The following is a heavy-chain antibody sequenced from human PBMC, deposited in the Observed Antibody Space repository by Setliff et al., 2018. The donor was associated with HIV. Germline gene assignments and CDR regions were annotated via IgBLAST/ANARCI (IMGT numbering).Heavy chain of an antibody. CDR3: ASRRGIEFYFDI. CDR1: GASVSFDT. CDR2: IYTSGST. V-gene: IGHV4-4*07. J-gene: IGHJ4*02. D-gene: IGHD3-10*01. Sequence: SETLSLTCIVSGASVSFDTWSWIRQPAGKGLEWIGHIYTSGSTYYNPSLKSRVTISVGSSYNHFSLKLSSVTAADTGVYYCASRRGIEFYFDIWGQGTPVTVSS.